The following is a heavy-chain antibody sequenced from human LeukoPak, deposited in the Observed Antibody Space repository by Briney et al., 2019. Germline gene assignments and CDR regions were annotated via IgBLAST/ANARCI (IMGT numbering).Heavy chain of an antibody. Sequence: PGGSLRLSCAASGFTFSDYYMSWIRQAPGKGLEWVSYISSSSSYTNYADSVKGRFTLSRDNSKNTLYLQMNSLRAEDTAVYYCARRYCSSTSCYALGDFDYWGQGTLVTVSS. CDR1: GFTFSDYY. J-gene: IGHJ4*02. CDR3: ARRYCSSTSCYALGDFDY. D-gene: IGHD2-2*01. CDR2: ISSSSSYT. V-gene: IGHV3-11*06.